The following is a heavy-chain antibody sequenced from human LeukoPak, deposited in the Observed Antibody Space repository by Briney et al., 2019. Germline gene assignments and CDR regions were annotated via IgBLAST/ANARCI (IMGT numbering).Heavy chain of an antibody. D-gene: IGHD1-26*01. Sequence: GGSLRLSCAASGFTFSSYAMTWVRQAPGKGLQWVSAVSGSGAHTYYADSVKGRFTISRDNSRNTLYLQMNSLRAEDTAIYYCAKERESYFEFDLWGQGTLVTVSS. V-gene: IGHV3-23*01. CDR3: AKERESYFEFDL. CDR2: VSGSGAHT. CDR1: GFTFSSYA. J-gene: IGHJ4*02.